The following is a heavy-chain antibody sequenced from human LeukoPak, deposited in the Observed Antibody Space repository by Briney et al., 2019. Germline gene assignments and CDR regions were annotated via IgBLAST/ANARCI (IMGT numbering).Heavy chain of an antibody. CDR3: AKGVGSYYYYGMDV. CDR2: ISFDGSNK. Sequence: GGSLRLSCAASEFTFSSYGMYWVRQAPGKGLEWVAVISFDGSNKYYADSVKGRFTISRDNSKNTLYLQMNSLRGEDTAVYYCAKGVGSYYYYGMDVWGQGTTVTVSS. CDR1: EFTFSSYG. V-gene: IGHV3-30*18. J-gene: IGHJ6*02. D-gene: IGHD3-10*01.